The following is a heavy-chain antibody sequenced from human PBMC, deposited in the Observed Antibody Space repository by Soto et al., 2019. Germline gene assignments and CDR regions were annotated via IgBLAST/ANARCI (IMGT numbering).Heavy chain of an antibody. CDR2: IYYSGST. V-gene: IGHV4-59*08. CDR1: GGSISSYY. CDR3: ARHMENMIAAAGDDAFDI. D-gene: IGHD6-13*01. Sequence: PSETLSLTCTVPGGSISSYYWSWIRQPPGKGLEWIGYIYYSGSTNYNPSLKSRVTISVDTSKNQFSLKLSSVTAADTAVYYCARHMENMIAAAGDDAFDIWGQGTMVTVSS. J-gene: IGHJ3*02.